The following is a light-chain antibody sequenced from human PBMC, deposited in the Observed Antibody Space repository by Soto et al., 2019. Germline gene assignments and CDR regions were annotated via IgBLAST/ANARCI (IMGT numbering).Light chain of an antibody. CDR2: DSS. V-gene: IGKV1-5*01. CDR1: QTISSC. Sequence: DIQMTQSPSSLSASVGDRVTITCRASQTISSCLNWYQQRPGRAPRLLIYDSSSLESGVPSTFSGSGSGTEFSLTISNLQPDDFATYYCQHYHSYSITFGQGTQLEIK. CDR3: QHYHSYSIT. J-gene: IGKJ5*01.